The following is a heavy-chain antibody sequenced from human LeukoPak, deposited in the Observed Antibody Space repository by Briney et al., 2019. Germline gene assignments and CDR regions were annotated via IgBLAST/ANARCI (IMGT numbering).Heavy chain of an antibody. CDR2: ISLYDDNTNT. Sequence: ASVKVSCKASGGTFSSYAISWVRQAPGQGLEWMGWISLYDDNTNTNYAQKFQGRLTMTTDTSTDTAHMELRSLRDDDTAVYYCARDPPFPSSSWPNSLDYWGQGTLVTVSS. CDR3: ARDPPFPSSSWPNSLDY. D-gene: IGHD6-13*01. CDR1: GGTFSSYA. J-gene: IGHJ4*02. V-gene: IGHV1-18*01.